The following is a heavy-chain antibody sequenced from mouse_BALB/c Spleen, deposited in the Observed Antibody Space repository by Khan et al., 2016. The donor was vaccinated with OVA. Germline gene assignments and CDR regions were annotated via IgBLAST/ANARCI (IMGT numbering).Heavy chain of an antibody. CDR2: INPHTGET. CDR1: GYSFTDYF. CDR3: ARKNGGDFDY. J-gene: IGHJ2*01. D-gene: IGHD1-1*01. V-gene: IGHV1-20*02. Sequence: VQLKQSGPELVKPGASVKISCKASGYSFTDYFMNWVMQSHGKSLEWIGRINPHTGETFYDQKFKGKATLTVDASSSTAYMELRSLASEDTAVDYCARKNGGDFDYWGQGTTLTVSS.